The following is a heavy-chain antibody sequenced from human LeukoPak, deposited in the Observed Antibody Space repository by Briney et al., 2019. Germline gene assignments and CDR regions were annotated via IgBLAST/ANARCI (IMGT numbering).Heavy chain of an antibody. V-gene: IGHV3-21*01. CDR2: ISSSSSYI. CDR3: ARQGTHDAFDI. CDR1: GFTFSNAW. D-gene: IGHD1-1*01. J-gene: IGHJ3*02. Sequence: PGGSLRLSCAASGFTFSNAWMNWVRQAPGKGLEWVSSISSSSSYIYYADSVKGRFTISRDNAKNSLYLQMNSLRAEDTAVYYCARQGTHDAFDIWGQGTMVTVSS.